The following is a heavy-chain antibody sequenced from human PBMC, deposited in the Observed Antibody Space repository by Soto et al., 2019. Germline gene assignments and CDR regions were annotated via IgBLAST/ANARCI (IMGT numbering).Heavy chain of an antibody. J-gene: IGHJ3*02. V-gene: IGHV4-59*01. CDR3: ARELGYCSGGSCYAAFDI. CDR1: GGSISSYY. Sequence: SETLSLTCTVSGGSISSYYWSWIRQPPGKGLEWIGYIYYSGSTNYNPSLKSRVTISVDTSKNQFSLKLSSVTAADTAVYYCARELGYCSGGSCYAAFDIWGQGTMVTVSS. D-gene: IGHD2-15*01. CDR2: IYYSGST.